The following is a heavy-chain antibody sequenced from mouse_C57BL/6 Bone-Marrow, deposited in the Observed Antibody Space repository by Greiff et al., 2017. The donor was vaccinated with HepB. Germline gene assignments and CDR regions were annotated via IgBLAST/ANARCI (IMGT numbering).Heavy chain of an antibody. Sequence: EVQVVESGGGLVKPGGSLKLSCAASGFTFSSYTMSWVRQTPEKRLEWVATISGGGGNTYYPDSVKGRFTISRDNAKNTLYLQMSSLRSEDTALYYCARVRSTNAMDYWGQGTSVTVSS. J-gene: IGHJ4*01. V-gene: IGHV5-9*01. D-gene: IGHD1-1*01. CDR1: GFTFSSYT. CDR2: ISGGGGNT. CDR3: ARVRSTNAMDY.